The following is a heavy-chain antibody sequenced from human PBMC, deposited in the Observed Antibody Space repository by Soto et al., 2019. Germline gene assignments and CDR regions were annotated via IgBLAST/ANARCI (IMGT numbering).Heavy chain of an antibody. J-gene: IGHJ3*02. CDR3: ARDQPGAAAGPYDAFDI. D-gene: IGHD6-13*01. CDR2: IKQDGSEK. CDR1: GFTFSSYW. Sequence: LRLSCAASGFTFSSYWMSWVRQAPGKGLEWVANIKQDGSEKYYVDSVKGRFTISRDNAKNSLYLQMNSLRAEDTAVYYCARDQPGAAAGPYDAFDIWGQGTMVTVSS. V-gene: IGHV3-7*01.